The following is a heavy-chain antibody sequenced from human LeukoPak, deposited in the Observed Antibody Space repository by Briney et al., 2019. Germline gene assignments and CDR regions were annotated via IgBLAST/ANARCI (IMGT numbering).Heavy chain of an antibody. V-gene: IGHV4-34*01. Sequence: GSLRLSCAASGFTFSTYSMNWVRQAPGKGLEWIGEINHSGSTNYNPSLKSRVTISVDTSKNQFSLKLSSVTAADTAVYYCARGTWIQLWLIDYWGQGTLVTVSS. D-gene: IGHD5-18*01. CDR1: GFTFSTYS. CDR2: INHSGST. CDR3: ARGTWIQLWLIDY. J-gene: IGHJ4*02.